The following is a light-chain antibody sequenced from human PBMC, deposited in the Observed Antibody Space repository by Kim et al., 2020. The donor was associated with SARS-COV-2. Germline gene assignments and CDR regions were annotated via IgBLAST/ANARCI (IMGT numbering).Light chain of an antibody. CDR1: TSNIGSTY. CDR3: AAWDRSLSGVV. J-gene: IGLJ2*01. V-gene: IGLV1-51*01. Sequence: QSVLTQPPSVSAAPGQKVIISCSGSTSNIGSTYVSWYQHLPGTAPKLLIFDNYKRPSGIPDRFSGSKSGTSGTLDITGLQTGDEADYYCAAWDRSLSGVVIGGGTQLTVL. CDR2: DNY.